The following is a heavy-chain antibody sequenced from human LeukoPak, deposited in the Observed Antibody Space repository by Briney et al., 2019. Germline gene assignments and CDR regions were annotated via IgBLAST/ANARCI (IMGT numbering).Heavy chain of an antibody. CDR1: GFTVSSNH. CDR3: VIHYDSSGPRPGGMDY. CDR2: IYKVGTT. J-gene: IGHJ4*02. Sequence: GGSLRLSCAASGFTVSSNHMSWVRQAPGKGLEWVSVIYKVGTTYHADSVKGRFTISRDNSKNTIYLQMNSLRVEDTAVYYCVIHYDSSGPRPGGMDYWGQGTLVTVSS. V-gene: IGHV3-53*01. D-gene: IGHD3-22*01.